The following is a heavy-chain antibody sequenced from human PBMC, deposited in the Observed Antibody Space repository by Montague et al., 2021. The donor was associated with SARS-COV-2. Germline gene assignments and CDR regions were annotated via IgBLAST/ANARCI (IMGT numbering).Heavy chain of an antibody. CDR2: IYYSGST. V-gene: IGHV4-39*07. CDR1: GGSISYGGYF. J-gene: IGHJ5*02. CDR3: ARRPYYYDSSGQFDP. Sequence: SETLSLTCTVSGGSISYGGYFWNWIRQPPGKGLEWIASIYYSGSTYFNPSLKSRVAISIDTSKNQFSLKLSSVTAADTAVYYCARRPYYYDSSGQFDPWGQGVLVTVSS. D-gene: IGHD3-22*01.